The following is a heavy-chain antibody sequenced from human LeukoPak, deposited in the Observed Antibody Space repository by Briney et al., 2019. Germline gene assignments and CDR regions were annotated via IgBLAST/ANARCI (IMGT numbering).Heavy chain of an antibody. V-gene: IGHV3-48*03. CDR2: ISSGAKTI. CDR1: GFTFSSYE. J-gene: IGHJ4*02. Sequence: GGSLRLSCAASGFTFSSYEMNWVRQAPGKGLEWVSSISSGAKTIYYADSVKGRFTISRDNAKNSLYLKMNSLRAEDTAVYYCARVGVLSSSWLLYWGQGTLVTVSS. CDR3: ARVGVLSSSWLLY. D-gene: IGHD6-13*01.